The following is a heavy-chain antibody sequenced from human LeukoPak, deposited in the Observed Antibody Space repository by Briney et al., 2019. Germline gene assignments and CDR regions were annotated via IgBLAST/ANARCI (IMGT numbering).Heavy chain of an antibody. J-gene: IGHJ4*02. CDR3: VRDLGHSRHYFEY. V-gene: IGHV3-21*01. CDR2: ISSSSSYI. D-gene: IGHD7-27*01. CDR1: GFTFSSYS. Sequence: GGSLRLSCAASGFTFSSYSMNWVRQAPGKGLEWVSSISSSSSYIYYADSVKGRFTISRDNAKNLLYLQMNSLRAEDTAVYFCVRDLGHSRHYFEYWGQGALVTVSS.